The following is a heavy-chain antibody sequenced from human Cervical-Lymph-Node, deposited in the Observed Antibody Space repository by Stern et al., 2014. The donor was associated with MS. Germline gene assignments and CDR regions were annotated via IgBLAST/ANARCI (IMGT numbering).Heavy chain of an antibody. Sequence: EVHLVESGGGLLHPGGSLRLSCAVSGFTFSSYAMAWVRQAPGKGLEWVSAISDSGGNTYYTHSVKGRFTISRDNSKNTLYLRVNSLRAEDTAVYYCAKGKWSYTVGAFDIWGQGTMVTVSS. J-gene: IGHJ3*02. CDR2: ISDSGGNT. D-gene: IGHD2-15*01. V-gene: IGHV3-23*04. CDR3: AKGKWSYTVGAFDI. CDR1: GFTFSSYA.